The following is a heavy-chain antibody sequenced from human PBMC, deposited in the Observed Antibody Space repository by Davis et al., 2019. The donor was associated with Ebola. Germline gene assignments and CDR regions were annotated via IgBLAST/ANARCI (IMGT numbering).Heavy chain of an antibody. CDR2: IYTSGST. D-gene: IGHD1-26*01. CDR1: GGSISSSSYY. Sequence: PSETLSLTCTVSGGSISSSSYYWSWIRQPAGKGLEWIGRIYTSGSTNYNPSLKSRVTMSVDTSKNQFSLKLSSVTAADTAVYYCARDLSPTYWYFDLWGRGTLVTVSS. V-gene: IGHV4-61*02. CDR3: ARDLSPTYWYFDL. J-gene: IGHJ2*01.